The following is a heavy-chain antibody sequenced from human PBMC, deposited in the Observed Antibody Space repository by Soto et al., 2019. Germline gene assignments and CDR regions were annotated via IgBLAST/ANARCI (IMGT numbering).Heavy chain of an antibody. CDR3: ARLATSSGGYNWFDP. J-gene: IGHJ5*02. Sequence: QLQLQESGPGLVKPSETLSLTCTVSGGSISSSSYYWGWIRQRPGKGLEWIGRIYYSGSTYYNPSLQSRVTITVDTSKSQFSMKLSSVTAADTAVYYCARLATSSGGYNWFDPWGQGTLVTVSS. V-gene: IGHV4-39*01. CDR2: IYYSGST. CDR1: GGSISSSSYY. D-gene: IGHD6-19*01.